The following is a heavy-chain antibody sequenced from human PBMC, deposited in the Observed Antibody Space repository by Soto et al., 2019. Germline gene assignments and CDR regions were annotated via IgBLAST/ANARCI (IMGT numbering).Heavy chain of an antibody. CDR2: INAGNGNT. D-gene: IGHD3-3*01. CDR1: GYTFTSYA. CDR3: ARGSALPYDFWSGYLPFDY. J-gene: IGHJ4*02. V-gene: IGHV1-3*01. Sequence: ASVKVSCKASGYTFTSYAMHWVRQAPGQRLEWMGWINAGNGNTKYSQKFQGRVTITRDTSASTAYMELSSMRSEDTAVYYCARGSALPYDFWSGYLPFDYWGQGTLVTVSS.